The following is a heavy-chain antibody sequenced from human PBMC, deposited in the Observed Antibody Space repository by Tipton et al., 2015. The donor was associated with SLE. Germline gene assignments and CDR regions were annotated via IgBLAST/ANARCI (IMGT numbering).Heavy chain of an antibody. CDR2: IYDTETT. CDR3: ARDWVVGATLDRFDP. CDR1: GGSISSGNYY. D-gene: IGHD1-26*01. V-gene: IGHV4-30-4*01. Sequence: TLSLTCTVSGGSISSGNYYWTWIRQHPGKGLEWIGYIYDTETTYYNPSLKSRVTISVDTSKNQFSLKVTSVTATDTAVYYCARDWVVGATLDRFDPWGQGTLVTVSS. J-gene: IGHJ5*02.